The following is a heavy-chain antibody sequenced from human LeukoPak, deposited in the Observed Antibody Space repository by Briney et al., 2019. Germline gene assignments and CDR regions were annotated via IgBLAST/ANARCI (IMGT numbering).Heavy chain of an antibody. J-gene: IGHJ4*02. Sequence: ASVKVSCKASGYTFTSYGISWVRQAPGQGLEWMGWISAYNGNTNYAQKLQGRVTMTTDTSTSTAYMELRSLRSDDTAVYYCARDGYNLPAAELGHWGYFDYWGQGTLVTVSS. CDR1: GYTFTSYG. CDR2: ISAYNGNT. V-gene: IGHV1-18*01. CDR3: ARDGYNLPAAELGHWGYFDY. D-gene: IGHD5-12*01.